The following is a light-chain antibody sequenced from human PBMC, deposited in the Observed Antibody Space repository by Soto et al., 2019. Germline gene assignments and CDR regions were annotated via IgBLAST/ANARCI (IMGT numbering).Light chain of an antibody. CDR3: QQSYSTPLT. V-gene: IGKV1-39*01. J-gene: IGKJ4*01. CDR2: GAS. CDR1: QGIRND. Sequence: IQMTQSPSSLSAYVGDRVTITCRASQGIRNDLGLYQQKPGKAPNLLIYGASSLQSGVPSRFSGSGSGTDFTLTISSLQPEDFATYSCQQSYSTPLTFGGVTKVDI.